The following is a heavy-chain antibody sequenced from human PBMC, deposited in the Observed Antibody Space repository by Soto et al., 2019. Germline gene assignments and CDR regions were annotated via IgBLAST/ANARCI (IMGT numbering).Heavy chain of an antibody. CDR3: ARAAGRGDYCYDNTDYYNDY. D-gene: IGHD3-22*01. V-gene: IGHV1-46*01. Sequence: GASVKVSCKAFGYTFSSYYIHWVRQAPGQGLEWMGIINPSNGDTTYAQKFQGRVTMTRDTSTSTVYMELSSLRSEDTAVYYCARAAGRGDYCYDNTDYYNDYWGQGTLVTVSS. J-gene: IGHJ4*02. CDR2: INPSNGDT. CDR1: GYTFSSYY.